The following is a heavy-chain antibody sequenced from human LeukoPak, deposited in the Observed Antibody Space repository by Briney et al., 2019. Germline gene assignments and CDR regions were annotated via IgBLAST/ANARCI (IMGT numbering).Heavy chain of an antibody. Sequence: GGSLRLSCAASGFTFSFHSMNWVRQAPGKGLDWVSYISSGSATIYYADSVKGRFTISRANAKNSLFIQINSLRPDHTAVTVCARKQAISWGNAFDFWGQGTMVSVSS. J-gene: IGHJ3*01. CDR3: ARKQAISWGNAFDF. V-gene: IGHV3-48*04. D-gene: IGHD6-13*01. CDR1: GFTFSFHS. CDR2: ISSGSATI.